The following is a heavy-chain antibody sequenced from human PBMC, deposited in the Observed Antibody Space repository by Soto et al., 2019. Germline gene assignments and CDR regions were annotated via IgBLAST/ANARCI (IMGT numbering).Heavy chain of an antibody. V-gene: IGHV1-2*02. CDR2: INPNGGVT. Sequence: QVQLVQSGAEVRKPGASVTVSCRSSGDSFNDYDIHWVRQAPGHGFEWMGWINPNGGVTKYAQKFQGVVSMTRDTSIRTVYMQLSRLRSDDSAVYYCARESGGATATLDYYYFYMDVWGTGTTVTVSS. CDR3: ARESGGATATLDYYYFYMDV. CDR1: GDSFNDYD. J-gene: IGHJ6*03. D-gene: IGHD5-12*01.